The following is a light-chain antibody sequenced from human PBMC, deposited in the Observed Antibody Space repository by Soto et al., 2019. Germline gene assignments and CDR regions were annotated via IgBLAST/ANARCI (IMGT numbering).Light chain of an antibody. Sequence: EIVLTQSPATLSLSPGERATLXXRAGQSVSSGLAWYQQKPGRTPRLXIFAASTRATGIPARFSGSGSGTEFTLTISSLQSEDFAVYYCQQYNNWPLTFGGGTKVDIK. CDR1: QSVSSG. J-gene: IGKJ4*01. CDR2: AAS. CDR3: QQYNNWPLT. V-gene: IGKV3-15*01.